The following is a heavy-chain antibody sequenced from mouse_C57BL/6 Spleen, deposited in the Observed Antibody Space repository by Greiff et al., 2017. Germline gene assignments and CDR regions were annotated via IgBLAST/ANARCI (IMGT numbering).Heavy chain of an antibody. CDR2: IDPSDSYT. D-gene: IGHD1-1*01. J-gene: IGHJ4*01. Sequence: QVQLKQPGAELVKPGASVKLSCKASGYTFTSYWMQWVKQRPGQGLEWIGEIDPSDSYTNYNQKFKGKATLTVDTSSSTAYMQLSSLTAEDSAVYDGAREYVTAGGVEVYAMDYWGQGTSVTVSS. CDR1: GYTFTSYW. V-gene: IGHV1-50*01. CDR3: AREYVTAGGVEVYAMDY.